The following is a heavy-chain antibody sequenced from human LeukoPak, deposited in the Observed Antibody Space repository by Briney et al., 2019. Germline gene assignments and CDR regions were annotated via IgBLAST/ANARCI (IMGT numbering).Heavy chain of an antibody. V-gene: IGHV4-34*01. CDR3: ARPKAGYSSTDAFDI. Sequence: SETLSLTCAVFSGSFSGFYWNWIRQPPGKGLEWIGEINHSGNANYNPSLKSRVTISVDTSKTEFSLKLSSVTAADTAVYYCARPKAGYSSTDAFDIWGQGTMVTVSS. J-gene: IGHJ3*02. CDR1: SGSFSGFY. D-gene: IGHD6-19*01. CDR2: INHSGNA.